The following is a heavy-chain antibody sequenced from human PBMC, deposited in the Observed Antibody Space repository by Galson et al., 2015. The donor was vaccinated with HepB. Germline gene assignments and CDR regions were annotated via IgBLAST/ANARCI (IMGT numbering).Heavy chain of an antibody. D-gene: IGHD6-13*01. Sequence: SLRLSCTASGFTFTGSAMHWVRQASGRGLEWVGRIGSKNDNYATAYTASVKGRFTISRAESKKTAYLHMNGLKIEDTAVYCCSRLGDVSGYSRTWGQGTLVTVSS. J-gene: IGHJ5*02. CDR2: IGSKNDNYAT. CDR3: SRLGDVSGYSRT. CDR1: GFTFTGSA. V-gene: IGHV3-73*01.